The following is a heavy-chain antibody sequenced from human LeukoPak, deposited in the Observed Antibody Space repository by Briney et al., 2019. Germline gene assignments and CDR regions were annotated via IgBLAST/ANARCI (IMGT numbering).Heavy chain of an antibody. J-gene: IGHJ4*02. V-gene: IGHV1-18*01. D-gene: IGHD3-10*01. CDR1: GYTFTSYG. CDR3: ARTYVSLVRGDY. Sequence: ASVKVSCKASGYTFTSYGISWVRQAPGQGLEWMGWISAYNGNTNYAQKLQGRVTMTTDTSTGTAYMELRSLRSDDTAVYYCARTYVSLVRGDYWGQGTLVTVSS. CDR2: ISAYNGNT.